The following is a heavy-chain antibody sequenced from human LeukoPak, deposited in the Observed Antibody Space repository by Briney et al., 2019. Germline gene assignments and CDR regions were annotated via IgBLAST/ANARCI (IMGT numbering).Heavy chain of an antibody. D-gene: IGHD2-21*02. CDR1: GFTFSRYA. J-gene: IGHJ4*02. Sequence: GGSLRLPCAASGFTFSRYAIHWVRQAPGKGPEWVAAISSGGTDTYYADSVKGRFTISRDNSKNTLYLQMNSLRAEDTAVYYCAKDTDLQRRVDYWGQGTLVTVSS. CDR3: AKDTDLQRRVDY. CDR2: ISSGGTDT. V-gene: IGHV3-30*18.